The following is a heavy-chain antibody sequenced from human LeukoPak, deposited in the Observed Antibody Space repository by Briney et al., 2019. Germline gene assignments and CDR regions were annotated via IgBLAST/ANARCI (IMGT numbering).Heavy chain of an antibody. CDR1: GGTFSSYA. CDR2: IIPILGIA. CDR3: ARDSYPVYSSGWYQNWFDP. V-gene: IGHV1-69*04. J-gene: IGHJ5*02. D-gene: IGHD6-19*01. Sequence: SVKVSCKASGGTFSSYAISWVRQAPGQGLEWMGRIIPILGIANYAQKFQGRVTITADKSTSTAYMELSSLRSEDTAVYYCARDSYPVYSSGWYQNWFDPWGQGTLVTVSS.